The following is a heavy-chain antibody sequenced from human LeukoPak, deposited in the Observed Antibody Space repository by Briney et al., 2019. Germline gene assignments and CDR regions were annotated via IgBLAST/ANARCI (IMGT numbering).Heavy chain of an antibody. Sequence: SETLSLTCTVSGGSISSSSYYWGWIRQPPGKGLEWIGSIYYSGSTYYNPSLKSRVTISVDTSKNQFSLKLSSVTAADTAVYYCARQQLVPSLFDYWGQGTLATVSS. CDR2: IYYSGST. D-gene: IGHD6-13*01. CDR3: ARQQLVPSLFDY. J-gene: IGHJ4*02. V-gene: IGHV4-39*01. CDR1: GGSISSSSYY.